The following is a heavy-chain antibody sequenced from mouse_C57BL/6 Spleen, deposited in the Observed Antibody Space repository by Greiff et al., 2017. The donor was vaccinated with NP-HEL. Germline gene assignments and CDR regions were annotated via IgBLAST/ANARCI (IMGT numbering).Heavy chain of an antibody. Sequence: EVQGVESGGGLVKPGGSLKLSCAASGFTFSSYAMSWVRQTPEKRLEWVATISDGGSYTYYPDNVKGRFTISRDNAKNNLYLQMSHLKSEDTAMSYCARALSNYYGSSYYAMDYWGQGTSVTVSS. D-gene: IGHD1-1*01. CDR1: GFTFSSYA. CDR2: ISDGGSYT. CDR3: ARALSNYYGSSYYAMDY. V-gene: IGHV5-4*01. J-gene: IGHJ4*01.